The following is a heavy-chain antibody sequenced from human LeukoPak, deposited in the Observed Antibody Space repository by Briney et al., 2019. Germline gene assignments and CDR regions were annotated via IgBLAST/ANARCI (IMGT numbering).Heavy chain of an antibody. CDR3: ARDAMVSYYYYGMDV. V-gene: IGHV3-66*02. CDR2: IYNGGST. Sequence: QSWGSLRLSCAASGFTVSSNYMSWVRQAPGKGLEWVSVIYNGGSTYYADSVKGRFTISRDNSKNTLYLQMSSLRAEDTAVYYCARDAMVSYYYYGMDVWGQGTTVTVSS. J-gene: IGHJ6*02. CDR1: GFTVSSNY. D-gene: IGHD5-18*01.